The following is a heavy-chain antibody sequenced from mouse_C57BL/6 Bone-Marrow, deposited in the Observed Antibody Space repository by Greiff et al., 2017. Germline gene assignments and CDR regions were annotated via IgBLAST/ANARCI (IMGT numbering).Heavy chain of an antibody. Sequence: VQLQQSGAELVRPGASVKLSCTASGFNIKDDYMHWVKQRPEQGLEWIGWIDPENGDTEYASKFQGKATITADTSSNTAYLQLSSLTSEDTAVYYCTTRGADVWGRGTTVTVSS. V-gene: IGHV14-4*01. CDR2: IDPENGDT. J-gene: IGHJ1*03. CDR1: GFNIKDDY. CDR3: TTRGADV.